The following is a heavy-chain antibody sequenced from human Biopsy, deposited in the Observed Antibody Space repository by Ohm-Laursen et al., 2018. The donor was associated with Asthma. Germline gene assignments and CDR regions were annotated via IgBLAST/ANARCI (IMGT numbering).Heavy chain of an antibody. J-gene: IGHJ3*02. V-gene: IGHV3-74*01. CDR2: INSDGSST. D-gene: IGHD1-1*01. Sequence: GSLRLSCAASGFTFSSYWMHWVRQAPGKGLVWVSRINSDGSSTSYADSVKGRFTMARDNSKNTLDLQMNSLREEDTAVYYCVRDGTDDAFDIWGQGTVVSVSS. CDR3: VRDGTDDAFDI. CDR1: GFTFSSYW.